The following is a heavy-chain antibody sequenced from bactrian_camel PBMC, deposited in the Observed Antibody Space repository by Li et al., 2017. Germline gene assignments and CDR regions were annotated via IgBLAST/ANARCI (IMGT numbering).Heavy chain of an antibody. CDR3: AKHICDGGWYCLPDFDS. Sequence: HVQLVESGGGSVQAGGSLRLVCTASGYTGSSCSMGWFRQAPGKEREGVAGVYTIGGTTYYADSVKGRFTISRDNAKNTVYLQLNSLKNEDMAMYYCAKHICDGGWYCLPDFDSWGQGTQVTVS. V-gene: IGHV3S1*01. D-gene: IGHD6*01. J-gene: IGHJ6*01. CDR1: GYTGSSCS. CDR2: VYTIGGTT.